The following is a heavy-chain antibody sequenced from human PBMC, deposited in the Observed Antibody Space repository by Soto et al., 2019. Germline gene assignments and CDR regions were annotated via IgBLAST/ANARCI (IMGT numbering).Heavy chain of an antibody. CDR1: GGSSSSSNW. CDR2: IYHSGST. V-gene: IGHV4-4*02. D-gene: IGHD6-13*01. CDR3: ARVGAAAGYFDY. J-gene: IGHJ4*02. Sequence: SETLSLTCAVSGGSSSSSNWWSWVRQPPGKGLEWIGEIYHSGSTNYNPSLKSRVTISVDKSKNQFSLKLSSVTAADTAVYYCARVGAAAGYFDYWGQGTLVTVSS.